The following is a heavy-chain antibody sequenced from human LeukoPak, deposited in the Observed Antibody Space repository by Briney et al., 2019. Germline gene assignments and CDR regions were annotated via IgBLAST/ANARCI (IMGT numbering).Heavy chain of an antibody. J-gene: IGHJ4*02. CDR2: ISYDGSNK. CDR1: GFTFSDYY. Sequence: GGSLRLSCAASGFTFSDYYMSWIRQAPGKGLEWVAVISYDGSNKYYADSVKGRFTISRDNSKNTLYLQMNSLRAEDTAVYYCAGDWDYCFDYWGQGTLVTVSS. V-gene: IGHV3-30-3*01. CDR3: AGDWDYCFDY. D-gene: IGHD2-15*01.